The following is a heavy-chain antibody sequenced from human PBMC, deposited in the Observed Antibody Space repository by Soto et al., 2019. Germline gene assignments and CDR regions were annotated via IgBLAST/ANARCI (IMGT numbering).Heavy chain of an antibody. Sequence: QVQLVQSGAEVKKPGSSVKVSCKASGGTFSSYTISWVRQAPGQGLKWMGRIIPILGIANYAQKFQGRVTITADKSTSTAYMELSSLRSEDTAVYYCARYPGIAAAGFDYWGQGTLVTVSS. V-gene: IGHV1-69*02. CDR2: IIPILGIA. J-gene: IGHJ4*02. CDR3: ARYPGIAAAGFDY. D-gene: IGHD6-13*01. CDR1: GGTFSSYT.